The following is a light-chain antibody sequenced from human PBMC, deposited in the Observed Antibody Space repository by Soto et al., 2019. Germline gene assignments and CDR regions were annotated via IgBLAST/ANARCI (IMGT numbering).Light chain of an antibody. CDR2: DVS. V-gene: IGLV2-14*01. CDR3: SSYTSSSPYV. Sequence: QSALTQPASVPGSPGQSITISCTGTSSDVGGYNYVSWYQQHPGKAPKLMIYDVSNRPSGVSNRFSGSKSGNTASLTISGLQAEDDADYYCSSYTSSSPYVFGTGTKLTVL. CDR1: SSDVGGYNY. J-gene: IGLJ1*01.